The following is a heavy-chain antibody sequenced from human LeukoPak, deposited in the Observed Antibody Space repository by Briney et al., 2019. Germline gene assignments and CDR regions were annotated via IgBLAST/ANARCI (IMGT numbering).Heavy chain of an antibody. CDR2: IYPGDSDT. CDR1: GYSFTSYW. V-gene: IGHV5-51*01. J-gene: IGHJ5*02. CDR3: ARRGVDSSGSNWFDP. Sequence: GESLKISCKGSGYSFTSYWIGWVRQMPGKGLEWMGIIYPGDSDTRYSPSFQGQVTTSADKSISTAYLQWSSLKASDTAMYYCARRGVDSSGSNWFDPWGQGTLVTVSS. D-gene: IGHD6-19*01.